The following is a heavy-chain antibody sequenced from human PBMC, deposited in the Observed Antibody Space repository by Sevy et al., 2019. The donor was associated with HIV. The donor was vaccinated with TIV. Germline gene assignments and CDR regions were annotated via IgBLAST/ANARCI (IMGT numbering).Heavy chain of an antibody. CDR2: IGVYNGNS. J-gene: IGHJ4*02. CDR1: GFSFSSYG. V-gene: IGHV1-18*01. Sequence: ASVKVSCKASGFSFSSYGFTWVRQAPGQGLEWMGWIGVYNGNSNSAQRLQGRVTLTTDTSTSTVYMELIGLKSDDTAVYYCARVPTYYYGSSTYFDYWGQGTPVTVSS. CDR3: ARVPTYYYGSSTYFDY. D-gene: IGHD3-10*01.